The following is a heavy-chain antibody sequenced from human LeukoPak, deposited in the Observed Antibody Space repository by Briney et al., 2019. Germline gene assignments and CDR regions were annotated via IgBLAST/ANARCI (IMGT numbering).Heavy chain of an antibody. CDR3: ARGYSSSHIPYDY. J-gene: IGHJ4*02. Sequence: GGSLRLSCAASGFIVSSNYMNWVRQAPGKGLEWVSIIYSNGSTFYADSVKGRFTVSRDTFKNILSLQMNSLRAEDTAKYYCARGYSSSHIPYDYWGQGTLVTVSS. CDR1: GFIVSSNY. CDR2: IYSNGST. D-gene: IGHD6-6*01. V-gene: IGHV3-53*01.